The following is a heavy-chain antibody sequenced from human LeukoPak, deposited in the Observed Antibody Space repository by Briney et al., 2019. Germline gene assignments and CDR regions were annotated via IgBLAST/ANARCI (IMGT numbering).Heavy chain of an antibody. Sequence: GGSLRLSCAASGFTFRSYRMNWVRQAPGKGLEWVASIKQGESERYYVDSVNGRFTISRDNAKSSLYLQMNSLRAEDTAVYYCARGDNSAFDIWGQGTMVTVSS. J-gene: IGHJ3*02. V-gene: IGHV3-7*04. CDR2: IKQGESER. CDR3: ARGDNSAFDI. CDR1: GFTFRSYR. D-gene: IGHD3-22*01.